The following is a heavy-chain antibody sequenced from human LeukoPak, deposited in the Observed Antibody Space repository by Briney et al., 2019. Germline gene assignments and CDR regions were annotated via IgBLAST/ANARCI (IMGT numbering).Heavy chain of an antibody. D-gene: IGHD2-2*01. Sequence: ASVKVSCKASGYTFTSNYIHWVRQAPGQGLEWMGIINPSGGSTSYAQKFQDRVTMTGDTSTNTVYMELSSLRAENTAVYYCARRGSCISTSCSLDYWGQGTLVTVSS. J-gene: IGHJ4*02. CDR2: INPSGGST. CDR3: ARRGSCISTSCSLDY. CDR1: GYTFTSNY. V-gene: IGHV1-46*01.